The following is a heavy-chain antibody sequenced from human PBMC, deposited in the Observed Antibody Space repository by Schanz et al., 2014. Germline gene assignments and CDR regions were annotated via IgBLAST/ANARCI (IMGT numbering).Heavy chain of an antibody. D-gene: IGHD4-17*01. Sequence: QVQLLQSGAEVKRPGASVKVSCKASGYTFTGYYMHWVRQAPGQGLEWMGRINPNSGGTNYAQKFQGRVTMTRDTSISTAYMELSSLRSEDTAVYYCARNYGGHSEESDRYGMDVWGQGTTVTVSS. J-gene: IGHJ6*02. V-gene: IGHV1-2*02. CDR3: ARNYGGHSEESDRYGMDV. CDR1: GYTFTGYY. CDR2: INPNSGGT.